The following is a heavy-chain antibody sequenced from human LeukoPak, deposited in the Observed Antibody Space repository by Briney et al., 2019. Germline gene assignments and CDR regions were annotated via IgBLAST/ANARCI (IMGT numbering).Heavy chain of an antibody. J-gene: IGHJ5*02. CDR2: INPTGGST. CDR3: ARDNSVGNNAWWFDP. Sequence: ASVKVSCKASGYTFTSYYMHWVRQTPGQGLEWMGLINPTGGSTGYAQKFLGRVTMTRDMSTSTDYMELSSLRSEDTAIYYCARDNSVGNNAWWFDPWGQGTLVTVSS. CDR1: GYTFTSYY. D-gene: IGHD1-26*01. V-gene: IGHV1-46*01.